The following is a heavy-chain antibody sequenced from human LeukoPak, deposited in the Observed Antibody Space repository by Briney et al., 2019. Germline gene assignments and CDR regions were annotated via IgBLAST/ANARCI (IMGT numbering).Heavy chain of an antibody. CDR3: ARHLPVWYNSGWYDY. Sequence: SETLSLTCTVSDNSISSSSYYWGWIRQPPGKGLEWIGSIYYSGSTYYNPSLKSRVTISVDTSKNQFSLKLSSVTAADTAVYYCARHLPVWYNSGWYDYWGQGALVTVSS. D-gene: IGHD6-19*01. CDR2: IYYSGST. CDR1: DNSISSSSYY. V-gene: IGHV4-39*01. J-gene: IGHJ4*02.